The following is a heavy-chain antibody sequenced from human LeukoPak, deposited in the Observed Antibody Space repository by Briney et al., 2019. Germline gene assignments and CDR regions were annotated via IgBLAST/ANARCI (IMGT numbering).Heavy chain of an antibody. CDR2: IYYSGST. J-gene: IGHJ4*02. CDR3: ARDLGSGYSDY. V-gene: IGHV4-59*01. D-gene: IGHD6-19*01. Sequence: SETLSLTCTVSGGSISSYYWSWIRQPPGKGLEWIGYIYYSGSTNYNPSLKSRVTISVDTSKNQFSLKLSSVTAADTAVYYCARDLGSGYSDYRGQGTLVTVSS. CDR1: GGSISSYY.